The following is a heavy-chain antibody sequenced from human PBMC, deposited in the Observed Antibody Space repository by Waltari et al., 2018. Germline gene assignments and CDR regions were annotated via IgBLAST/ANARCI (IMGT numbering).Heavy chain of an antibody. V-gene: IGHV4-31*03. J-gene: IGHJ4*02. CDR2: IYYSGST. CDR1: GGPISSGGYY. Sequence: QVQLQESGPGLVKPSQTLSLTCTVSGGPISSGGYYWSWIRQHPGKGLGWIGYIYYSGSTYYNPSLKSRVTISVDTSKNQFSLKLSSVTAADTAVYYCARDTRAYGDPNYFDYWGQGTLVTVSS. CDR3: ARDTRAYGDPNYFDY. D-gene: IGHD4-17*01.